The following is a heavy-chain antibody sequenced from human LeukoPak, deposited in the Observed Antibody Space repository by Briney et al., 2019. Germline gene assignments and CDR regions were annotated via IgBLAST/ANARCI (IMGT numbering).Heavy chain of an antibody. CDR3: ARDLEAANTYYFDY. D-gene: IGHD6-13*01. V-gene: IGHV3-66*01. CDR2: ISSAGTT. Sequence: GGSLRLSCAASGFTVSSSYMSWVRQAPGKGLEWVSIISSAGTTYYADSVKGRFTVSRDNSKNTVYLQVNSLRDEDTAVYYCARDLEAANTYYFDYWGQGTMVTVSS. J-gene: IGHJ4*02. CDR1: GFTVSSSY.